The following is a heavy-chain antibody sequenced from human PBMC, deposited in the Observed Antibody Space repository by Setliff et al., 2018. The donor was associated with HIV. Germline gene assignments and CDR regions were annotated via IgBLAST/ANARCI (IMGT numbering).Heavy chain of an antibody. D-gene: IGHD4-17*01. J-gene: IGHJ4*02. CDR2: VSSRGDT. Sequence: AETLSLTCTVSDSGTYYWSWIRQPAGKGLEWIGRVSSRGDTNYNPSLKSRVTMSVDTSKNQFSLKLTSVTASDTAVYYCARAAAGNTGPFDLWGQGSPVTVSS. V-gene: IGHV4-4*07. CDR1: DSGTYY. CDR3: ARAAAGNTGPFDL.